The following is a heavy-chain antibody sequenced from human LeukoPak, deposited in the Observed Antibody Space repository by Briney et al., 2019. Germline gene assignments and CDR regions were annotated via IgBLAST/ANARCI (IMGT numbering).Heavy chain of an antibody. CDR1: VDSLSRNSAA. V-gene: IGHV6-1*01. CDR2: TYYMSKWYN. D-gene: IGHD2-2*01. CDR3: ARERSTPVDY. Sequence: SQTLSVTCALSVDSLSRNSAACNCIRQSRSRCLEWLGRTYYMSKWYNDYAVSVKSRITINPDTSKNQFSLQLNSVSPEDTAVYYIARERSTPVDYWGQGTLVTVSS. J-gene: IGHJ4*02.